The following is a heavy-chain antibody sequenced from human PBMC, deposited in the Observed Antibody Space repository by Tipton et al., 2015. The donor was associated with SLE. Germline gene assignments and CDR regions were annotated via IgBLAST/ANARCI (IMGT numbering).Heavy chain of an antibody. CDR3: ARGSDGEYVRYFDV. V-gene: IGHV4-4*07. J-gene: IGHJ2*01. CDR2: IYSSGDR. D-gene: IGHD4-17*01. CDR1: GGSISFDD. Sequence: TLSLTCTVSGGSISFDDWSWIRQSAGGGLEWIGRIYSSGDRDYNPSLRSRVTMSIDASQNRVSLRLKSVSAADTAVYYCARGSDGEYVRYFDVWGPGTLVTVSS.